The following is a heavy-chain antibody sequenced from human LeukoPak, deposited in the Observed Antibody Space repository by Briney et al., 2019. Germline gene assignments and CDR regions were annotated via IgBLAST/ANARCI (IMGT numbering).Heavy chain of an antibody. Sequence: SETLSLTCAVYGGSFSGYYWSWIRQPPGKGLEWIGEINHSGSTNYNPSLKSRVTISVDTSKNQFSLKLSSVTAADTAVYYCARQDTITTPGVDYWGQGTPVTVSS. CDR3: ARQDTITTPGVDY. J-gene: IGHJ4*02. D-gene: IGHD3-3*01. V-gene: IGHV4-34*01. CDR1: GGSFSGYY. CDR2: INHSGST.